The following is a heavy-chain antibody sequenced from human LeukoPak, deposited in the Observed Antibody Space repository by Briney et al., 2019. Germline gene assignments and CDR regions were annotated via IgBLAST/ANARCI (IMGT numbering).Heavy chain of an antibody. CDR2: FDPEDGET. CDR1: GYTLTELS. Sequence: ASVKVSCKVSGYTLTELSMHWVRQAPGKGLEWMGGFDPEDGETIYAQKFQGRVTMTEDTSTDTAYMALSRLRSDDTAVYCCARGRRVVPAASWFDPWGQGTLVTVSS. J-gene: IGHJ5*02. V-gene: IGHV1-24*01. D-gene: IGHD2-2*01. CDR3: ARGRRVVPAASWFDP.